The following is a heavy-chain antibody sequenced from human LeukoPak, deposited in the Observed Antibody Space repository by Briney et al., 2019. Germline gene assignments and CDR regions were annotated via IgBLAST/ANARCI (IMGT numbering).Heavy chain of an antibody. CDR2: ISDSGGST. Sequence: GGSLRLSCAASGFTFSSYAMSWVRQAPGKGLEWVSTISDSGGSTYSADSGKGRFTVSRDNSKNTVYLQMNSLRAGDTAVYYCAKDRGIAGAEYFDYWGQGTLVTVSS. CDR1: GFTFSSYA. J-gene: IGHJ4*02. D-gene: IGHD1-26*01. V-gene: IGHV3-23*01. CDR3: AKDRGIAGAEYFDY.